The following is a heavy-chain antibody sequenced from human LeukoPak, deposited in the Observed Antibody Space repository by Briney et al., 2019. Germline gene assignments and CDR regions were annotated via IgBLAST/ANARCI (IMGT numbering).Heavy chain of an antibody. J-gene: IGHJ6*02. CDR2: IYSGGST. CDR1: GFTVSSNY. CDR3: ARDHGVGATTDGMDV. V-gene: IGHV3-53*01. Sequence: PGGSLRLSCAASGFTVSSNYMIWVRQAPGKGLECVSVIYSGGSTYYADSVKGRFTIARDNSKNTLYLQMNSLRAEDTAVYYCARDHGVGATTDGMDVWGQGTTATVSS. D-gene: IGHD1-26*01.